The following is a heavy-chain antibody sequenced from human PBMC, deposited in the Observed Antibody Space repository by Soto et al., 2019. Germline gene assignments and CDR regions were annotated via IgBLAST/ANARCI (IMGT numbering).Heavy chain of an antibody. CDR1: GFTFSSYA. V-gene: IGHV3-23*01. CDR3: AKDMASMAARRVAGYSTSCYHEY. CDR2: ISGSGSNT. Sequence: EVQLLESGGGLVQPGGSLRLSCAASGFTFSSYAVSWVRQAPGMGLEWVSAISGSGSNTYYTDSVKGRFTISRDNSKNTLYLQLNSLRAEDTAVYYCAKDMASMAARRVAGYSTSCYHEYWGQGTLVTVSS. D-gene: IGHD6-6*01. J-gene: IGHJ4*02.